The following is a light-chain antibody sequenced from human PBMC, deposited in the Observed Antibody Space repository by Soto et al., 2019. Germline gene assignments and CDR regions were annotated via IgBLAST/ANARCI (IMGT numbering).Light chain of an antibody. CDR2: KAS. J-gene: IGKJ1*01. V-gene: IGKV1-5*03. CDR3: QQGKT. CDR1: QSISSW. Sequence: DIQMTQSPSTLSESVGDRVTITCRASQSISSWLAWYQQKPGKAPKLLIYKASSLESGVPSRFSGSGSGTEFTLTISSLQPDDFATYYCQQGKTFGQGTKVDIK.